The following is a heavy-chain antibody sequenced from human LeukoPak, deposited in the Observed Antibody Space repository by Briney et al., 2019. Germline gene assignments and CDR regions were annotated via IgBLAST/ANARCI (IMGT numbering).Heavy chain of an antibody. CDR1: GESFDGFY. CDR2: VNYIGRS. Sequence: SETLSLTCAVYGESFDGFYWNWIRQSPGKGLEWLGEVNYIGRSNYNPALESRIAISADASKRQLSLKLTSVTAADTAVYYCAIRLTTSRLATATTWFDHWGQGTLVSVSS. CDR3: AIRLTTSRLATATTWFDH. J-gene: IGHJ5*02. V-gene: IGHV4-34*01. D-gene: IGHD1-1*01.